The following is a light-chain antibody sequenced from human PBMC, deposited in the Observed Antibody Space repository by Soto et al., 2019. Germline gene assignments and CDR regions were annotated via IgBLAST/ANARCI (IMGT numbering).Light chain of an antibody. Sequence: QSVLTQPPSASGTPGQRVTISCSGGSSNIGSNTVNWYLHLPGTALKLLIYNNNPRPSGVPDRFSGSKSCTSASLAISGLQHVEEADYYCAAWDESQYGRVFGGGTKLTVL. J-gene: IGLJ3*02. CDR3: AAWDESQYGRV. CDR2: NNN. CDR1: SSNIGSNT. V-gene: IGLV1-44*01.